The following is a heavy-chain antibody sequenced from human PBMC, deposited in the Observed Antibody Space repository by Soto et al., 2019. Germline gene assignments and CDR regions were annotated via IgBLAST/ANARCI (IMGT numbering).Heavy chain of an antibody. V-gene: IGHV4-31*04. Sequence: QVRLQESGPGLVRPSQTLSLTCTVSGDSLSSGGYYCSWIRQLPGKGLEWIGFIYYSGRTFYNPSLRSRVTMSADASKNQISLKLSSVTAADTAVYYCAKTKTPHVRNGMDVWGQGTTVTVSS. CDR3: AKTKTPHVRNGMDV. CDR1: GDSLSSGGYY. J-gene: IGHJ6*02. CDR2: IYYSGRT. D-gene: IGHD2-8*01.